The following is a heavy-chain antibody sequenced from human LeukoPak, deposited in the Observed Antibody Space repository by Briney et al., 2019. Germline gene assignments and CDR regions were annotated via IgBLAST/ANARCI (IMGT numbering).Heavy chain of an antibody. Sequence: GESLKISCRGSGYSFTTYWIGWVRQMPGKGLEWMGIIYPGDSDARYTPSFQGQVTMSVDKSMKTAYLQWSSLKASDTAMYYCARRQGCSSTSCPPDYWGQGTLVTVSP. V-gene: IGHV5-51*01. D-gene: IGHD2-2*01. J-gene: IGHJ4*02. CDR1: GYSFTTYW. CDR3: ARRQGCSSTSCPPDY. CDR2: IYPGDSDA.